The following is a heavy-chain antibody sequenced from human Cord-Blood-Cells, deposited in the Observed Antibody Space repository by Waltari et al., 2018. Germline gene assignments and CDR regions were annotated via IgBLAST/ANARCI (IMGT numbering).Heavy chain of an antibody. CDR1: GGSFSGYY. CDR2: INHSGST. D-gene: IGHD6-13*01. V-gene: IGHV4-34*01. Sequence: QVQLQQWGAGLLKPSETLSLTCAVYGGSFSGYYWSWIRQPPGKGLEWIGEINHSGSTNYNPPLKSRVTISVDTSKNQFSLKLSSVTAADTAVYYCARVDSSSWLNWFDPWGQGTLVTVSS. J-gene: IGHJ5*02. CDR3: ARVDSSSWLNWFDP.